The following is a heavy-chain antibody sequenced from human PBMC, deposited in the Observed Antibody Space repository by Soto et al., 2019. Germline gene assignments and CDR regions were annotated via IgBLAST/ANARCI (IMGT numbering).Heavy chain of an antibody. V-gene: IGHV3-11*06. CDR2: ISSSGSYR. J-gene: IGHJ5*02. CDR3: VRDLRESVSDDHVDIA. CDR1: GFNFSDYY. Sequence: QVQLVESGGGLVKPGGALRLCCAASGFNFSDYYMSWIGQAPGKGLEWISYISSSGSYRTYVDYVKGRFTISRDNAKNSLFLEMHGLTVEDTAVYYCVRDLRESVSDDHVDIAWGQGTLVTVSS.